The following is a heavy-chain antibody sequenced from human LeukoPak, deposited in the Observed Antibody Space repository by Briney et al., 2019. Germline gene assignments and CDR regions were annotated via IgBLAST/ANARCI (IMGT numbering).Heavy chain of an antibody. J-gene: IGHJ4*02. CDR2: IYSGGST. CDR3: ARVIPGQQLVLSLCFDY. CDR1: GFTVSSNY. V-gene: IGHV3-53*01. Sequence: GGSLRLSCAASGFTVSSNYMSWVRQAPGKGLEWVSVIYSGGSTYYADSVKGRFTISRDNSKNTLYLQMNSLRAEDTAVYYCARVIPGQQLVLSLCFDYWGQGTLVTVSS. D-gene: IGHD6-13*01.